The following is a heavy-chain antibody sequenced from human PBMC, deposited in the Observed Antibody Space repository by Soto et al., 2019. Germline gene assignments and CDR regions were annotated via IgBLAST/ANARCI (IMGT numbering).Heavy chain of an antibody. Sequence: PSQTLSLTCAISGDSVSSNSGAWNWIRQSPSRGLEWLGRTFYRSKWYNDYARSVESRITITPDTSKNQFSLHLRSVTPEDTAVYYCARGNYASENSYGLNWFDPWAQGTLVTVSS. CDR1: GDSVSSNSGA. CDR3: ARGNYASENSYGLNWFDP. J-gene: IGHJ5*02. CDR2: TFYRSKWYN. D-gene: IGHD3-10*01. V-gene: IGHV6-1*01.